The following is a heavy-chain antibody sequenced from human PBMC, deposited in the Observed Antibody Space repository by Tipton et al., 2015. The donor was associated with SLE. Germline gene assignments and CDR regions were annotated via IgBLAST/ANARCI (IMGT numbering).Heavy chain of an antibody. J-gene: IGHJ2*01. CDR3: AREFLNPVTTVHYYFDL. CDR1: GGSISSYY. V-gene: IGHV4-4*07. CDR2: IYTNGST. Sequence: TLSLTCTVSGGSISSYYWSWIRQPAGKGLEWIGCIYTNGSTNYTPSLKSRVTMSVDTSKNHFSLKLISVTAADTAVYYCAREFLNPVTTVHYYFDLWGRGTLVTVSS. D-gene: IGHD4-11*01.